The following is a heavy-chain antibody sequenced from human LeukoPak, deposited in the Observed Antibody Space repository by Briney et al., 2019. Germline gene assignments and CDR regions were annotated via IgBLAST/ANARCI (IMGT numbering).Heavy chain of an antibody. Sequence: PGGALRLSCAASGFTFSNYWMNWVRQAPGKGLEGGANIKEDGSEKYYVDSVKGRFTISRDNAKNSLYLQMNSLRAEDTAVYYCARTIRGYWGQGTLVTVSS. V-gene: IGHV3-7*02. CDR3: ARTIRGY. CDR2: IKEDGSEK. D-gene: IGHD3-10*01. J-gene: IGHJ4*02. CDR1: GFTFSNYW.